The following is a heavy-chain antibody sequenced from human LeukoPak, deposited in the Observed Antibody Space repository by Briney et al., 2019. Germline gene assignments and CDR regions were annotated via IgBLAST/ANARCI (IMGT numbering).Heavy chain of an antibody. D-gene: IGHD3-3*01. CDR2: IYYSRCT. J-gene: IGHJ6*03. CDR3: ARAYPEYYDFWSGYYGYYYYYMDV. CDR1: GCSISSSSYY. Sequence: SETLSLTCTVSGCSISSSSYYWVWIRQPPGKGLEWIGSIYYSRCTYSNPSLKRHTTISVDTSKNQFSLKLSSVTAADTAVYYCARAYPEYYDFWSGYYGYYYYYMDVWGKGTTVTVSS. V-gene: IGHV4-39*07.